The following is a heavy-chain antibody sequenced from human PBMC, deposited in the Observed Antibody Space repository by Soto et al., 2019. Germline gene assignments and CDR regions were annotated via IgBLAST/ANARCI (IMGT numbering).Heavy chain of an antibody. Sequence: QVQLVQSGAEVKKPGASVKVSCKVSGNTFSDHFLHWVRHAPGQGPEWMGWIKPSSGGTHYAQKVKGRVTFTTDAYITTAYMELSSMTSDDAAVYFCARDRQGFATFDGMAAWGQGPTVTV. J-gene: IGHJ6*02. V-gene: IGHV1-2*02. CDR1: GNTFSDHF. CDR3: ARDRQGFATFDGMAA. CDR2: IKPSSGGT. D-gene: IGHD3-3*01.